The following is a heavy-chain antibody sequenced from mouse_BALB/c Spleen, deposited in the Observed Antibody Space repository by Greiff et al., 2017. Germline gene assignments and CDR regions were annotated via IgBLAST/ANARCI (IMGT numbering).Heavy chain of an antibody. D-gene: IGHD2-3*01. Sequence: EVKLMESGPGLVKPSQSLSLTCTVTGYSITSDYAWTWIRQFPGNKLEWMGYISYSGSTSYNPSLKSRISITRDTSKNQFFLQLNSVTTEDTATYYCAREADGYLLYGYFDVWGAGTTVTVSS. V-gene: IGHV3-2*02. CDR1: GYSITSDYA. CDR3: AREADGYLLYGYFDV. J-gene: IGHJ1*01. CDR2: ISYSGST.